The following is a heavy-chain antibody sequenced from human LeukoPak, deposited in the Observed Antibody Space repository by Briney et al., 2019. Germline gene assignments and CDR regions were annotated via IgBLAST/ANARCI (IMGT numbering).Heavy chain of an antibody. CDR2: ISSNSRTI. CDR3: ARMPLEIVTNFLDS. V-gene: IGHV3-48*04. J-gene: IGHJ4*02. CDR1: GFTFNSYS. D-gene: IGHD4-11*01. Sequence: GGSLRLSCAASGFTFNSYSMNWVRQAPGKGLEWVSYISSNSRTIHYADSVKGQFTISRDNAKNSPYLQMNTLRAEDTAVYYCARMPLEIVTNFLDSWGQGTLATVSS.